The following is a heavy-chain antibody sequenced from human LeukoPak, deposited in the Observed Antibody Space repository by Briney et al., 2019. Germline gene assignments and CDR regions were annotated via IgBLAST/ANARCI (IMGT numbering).Heavy chain of an antibody. V-gene: IGHV3-9*01. J-gene: IGHJ3*02. Sequence: PGRSLRLSCAASGFTFDDYGMHWVRQAPGKGLEWVSSINWNSGSIGYADSVKGRFTISRDNAKNSLYLQMNSLRAEDTAVYYCARGGYFDGYDAFDIWGQGTMVTVSS. CDR3: ARGGYFDGYDAFDI. D-gene: IGHD3-9*01. CDR2: INWNSGSI. CDR1: GFTFDDYG.